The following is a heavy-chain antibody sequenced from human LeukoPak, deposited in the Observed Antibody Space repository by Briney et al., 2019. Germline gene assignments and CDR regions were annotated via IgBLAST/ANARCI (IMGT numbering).Heavy chain of an antibody. D-gene: IGHD3-9*01. CDR3: ARESGYDILTGYLDY. CDR2: IIPIFGTA. J-gene: IGHJ4*02. V-gene: IGHV1-69*13. CDR1: GGTFSSYA. Sequence: SVKVSCKASGGTFSSYAISWVRQAPGQGLEWMGGIIPIFGTANYAQKFQGRVTITADESTRTAYMELSSLRSEDTAVYYCARESGYDILTGYLDYWGQGTLVAVSS.